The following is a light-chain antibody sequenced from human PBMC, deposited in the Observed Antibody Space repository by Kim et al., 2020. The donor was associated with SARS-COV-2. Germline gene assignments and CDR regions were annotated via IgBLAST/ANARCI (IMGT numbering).Light chain of an antibody. V-gene: IGKV3-20*01. CDR3: QQYLKSPLT. CDR1: QSVGSRY. Sequence: PGERATLTCRASQSVGSRYLAWFQHKPGQPPRLLMYDTSKRATGVPDRFSGSGSGTDFTLTVSRLEAEDYAVYYCQQYLKSPLTFGGGTKVDIK. CDR2: DTS. J-gene: IGKJ4*01.